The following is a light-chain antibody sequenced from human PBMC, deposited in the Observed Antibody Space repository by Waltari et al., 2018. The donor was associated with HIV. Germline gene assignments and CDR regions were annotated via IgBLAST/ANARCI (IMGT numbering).Light chain of an antibody. CDR2: ANS. CDR1: SSDIGAGFD. CDR3: QSYDDSVSVV. V-gene: IGLV1-40*01. J-gene: IGLJ2*01. Sequence: QSVLTQPPSVSGAPGQTVTISCTGSSSDIGAGFDVHWYQQLPGTAPKLLIYANSDRPSGVPDRFSGSKSGTSASLAITGLQADDEADYYCQSYDDSVSVVFGGGTKLTVL.